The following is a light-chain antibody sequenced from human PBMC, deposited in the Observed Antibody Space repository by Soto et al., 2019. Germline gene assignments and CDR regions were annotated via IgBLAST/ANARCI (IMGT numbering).Light chain of an antibody. V-gene: IGLV2-23*01. CDR2: EAS. Sequence: QSVLTQPASVSGSPGQSITISCTGISNDVGTYNLVSWYQHHPGKAPKLIIYEASKRPSGVPNRFSGSKCGNTASLTISGLHAEDEADYYCCSYGRSVVFGGGTKLTVL. CDR3: CSYGRSVV. CDR1: SNDVGTYNL. J-gene: IGLJ2*01.